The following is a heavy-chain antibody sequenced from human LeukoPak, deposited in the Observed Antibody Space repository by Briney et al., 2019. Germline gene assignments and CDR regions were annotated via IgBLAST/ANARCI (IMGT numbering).Heavy chain of an antibody. CDR3: VRDSSGYAEFDN. CDR2: ISRSGGGT. Sequence: GGFLRLSCAASGFTFYTYAMTWVRQAPGKGLEWVSAISRSGGGTYYADSVKGRFTISRDNSRSTVSLQMDSLKAEDTATYYCVRDSSGYAEFDNWGQGTLVTVSS. D-gene: IGHD3-22*01. V-gene: IGHV3-23*01. J-gene: IGHJ4*02. CDR1: GFTFYTYA.